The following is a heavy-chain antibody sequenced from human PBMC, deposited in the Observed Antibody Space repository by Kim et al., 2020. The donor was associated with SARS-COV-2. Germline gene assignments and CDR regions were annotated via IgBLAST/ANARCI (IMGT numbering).Heavy chain of an antibody. CDR1: GFIFSNYA. CDR3: AKRVVGSSHWSAFNP. CDR2: IGGGGATT. V-gene: IGHV3-23*01. D-gene: IGHD2-15*01. J-gene: IGHJ5*02. Sequence: GGSLRLSCAASGFIFSNYAMNWVRQAPGKGLEWVSTIGGGGATTYYADSVKGRFTISRDNSKSTLNLQINSLRVEDTAVYYCAKRVVGSSHWSAFNPWGQGTLVTVSS.